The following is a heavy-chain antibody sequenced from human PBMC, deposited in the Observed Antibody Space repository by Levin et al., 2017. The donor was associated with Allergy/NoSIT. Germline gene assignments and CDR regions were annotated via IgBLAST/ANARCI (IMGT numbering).Heavy chain of an antibody. J-gene: IGHJ4*02. D-gene: IGHD3-22*01. CDR2: IIPIFGTV. V-gene: IGHV1-69*13. CDR3: ARVFDDTSGYTGDYFDF. Sequence: SVKVSCKASGGTFSRHAISWVRQAPGQGLEWMGEIIPIFGTVNYAQKFQGRVTINADESTTTAYMEMSSLRSEDTAVYYCARVFDDTSGYTGDYFDFWGPGTLVTVSS. CDR1: GGTFSRHA.